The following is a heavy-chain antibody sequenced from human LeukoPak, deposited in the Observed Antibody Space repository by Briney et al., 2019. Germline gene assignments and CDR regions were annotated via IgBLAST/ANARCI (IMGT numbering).Heavy chain of an antibody. CDR1: GFTFSDYY. J-gene: IGHJ5*02. Sequence: GGSLRLSCAASGFTFSDYYMSWMRQAPGKGLEWVSYISASGSIIYYADSVRGRFTISRDNAKNSLYLQMNSLRAEGTAVYYCARGPPLIDPWGPGTLVTVSS. CDR3: ARGPPLIDP. CDR2: ISASGSII. V-gene: IGHV3-11*04.